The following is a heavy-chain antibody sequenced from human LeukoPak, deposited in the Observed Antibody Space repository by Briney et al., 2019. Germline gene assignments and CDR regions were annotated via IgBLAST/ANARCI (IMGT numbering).Heavy chain of an antibody. CDR1: RFTFSSYE. Sequence: GGSLRLSCAASRFTFSSYEMNWVRQAPGKGLEWVSYISSSDGIIYYADSVKGRFTISRDNAKNSLYLQMNSLRAEDTAVYYCARGPCTSCYVGEPFDIWGQGTMVTVSS. CDR3: ARGPCTSCYVGEPFDI. J-gene: IGHJ3*02. CDR2: ISSSDGII. V-gene: IGHV3-48*03. D-gene: IGHD2-2*01.